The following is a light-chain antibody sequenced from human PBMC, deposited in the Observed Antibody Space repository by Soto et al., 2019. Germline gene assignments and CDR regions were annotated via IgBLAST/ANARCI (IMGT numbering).Light chain of an antibody. CDR1: QSVSSS. Sequence: ETVLTQSPATLSLSPGERATLSCRASQSVSSSLAWYQQKPGQAPRLLIYDASKRATGLPARVSGSGSGTDFTLIISSLEPEDSSFYYCQHRLTFGGGTRVEIK. CDR3: QHRLT. V-gene: IGKV3-11*01. J-gene: IGKJ4*01. CDR2: DAS.